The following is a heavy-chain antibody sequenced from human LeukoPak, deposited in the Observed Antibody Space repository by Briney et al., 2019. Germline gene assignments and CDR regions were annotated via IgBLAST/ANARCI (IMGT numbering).Heavy chain of an antibody. CDR3: ARGIWVRGVIMEDDY. J-gene: IGHJ4*02. Sequence: ASVKVSCKASGYTFTSYGISWVRQAPGQGLEWMGWISAYNGNTNYAQKLQGRVTMTTDTSTSTAYMELRSLRSDDTAVYYCARGIWVRGVIMEDDYWGQGTLVTVSS. CDR2: ISAYNGNT. D-gene: IGHD3-10*01. V-gene: IGHV1-18*01. CDR1: GYTFTSYG.